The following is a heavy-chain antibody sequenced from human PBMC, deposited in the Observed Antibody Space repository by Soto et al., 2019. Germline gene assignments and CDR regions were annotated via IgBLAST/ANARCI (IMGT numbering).Heavy chain of an antibody. V-gene: IGHV3-21*01. J-gene: IGHJ4*02. CDR2: ISSSSSYI. CDR1: GFTFSSYS. CDR3: ARDMDYNSNFDY. D-gene: IGHD1-1*01. Sequence: GGSLSLSCAASGFTFSSYSMNWVRQAPGKGLEWVSSISSSSSYIYYADSVKGRFTISRDNAKNSLYLQMNSLRAEDTAVYYCARDMDYNSNFDYWGQGTLVTVSS.